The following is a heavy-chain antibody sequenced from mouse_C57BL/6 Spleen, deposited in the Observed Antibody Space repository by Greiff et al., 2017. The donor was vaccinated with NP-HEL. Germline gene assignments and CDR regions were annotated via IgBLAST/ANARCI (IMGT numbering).Heavy chain of an antibody. CDR1: GYTFTSYW. Sequence: QVQLKQSGAELVRPGTSVKLSCKASGYTFTSYWMHWVKQRPGQGLEWIGVIDPSDSYTNYNQKFKGKATLTVDTSSSTAYMQLSSLTSEDSAVYYCARGGEAMDYWGQGTSVTVSS. J-gene: IGHJ4*01. CDR3: ARGGEAMDY. CDR2: IDPSDSYT. V-gene: IGHV1-59*01.